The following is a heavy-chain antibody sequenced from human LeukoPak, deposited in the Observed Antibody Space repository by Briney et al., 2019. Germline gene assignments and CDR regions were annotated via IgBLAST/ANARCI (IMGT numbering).Heavy chain of an antibody. CDR2: INHGEST. CDR3: ARGRTYYYDTSGFYYGMDV. Sequence: SETLSLTCAVSGGSFSGYYWYWIRQPPGKGLEWIGEINHGESTNYNPSLKSRATLSVDTSKNQFSLELTSVTAADTAVYYCARGRTYYYDTSGFYYGMDVWGQGTTVIVSS. J-gene: IGHJ6*02. D-gene: IGHD3-22*01. V-gene: IGHV4-34*01. CDR1: GGSFSGYY.